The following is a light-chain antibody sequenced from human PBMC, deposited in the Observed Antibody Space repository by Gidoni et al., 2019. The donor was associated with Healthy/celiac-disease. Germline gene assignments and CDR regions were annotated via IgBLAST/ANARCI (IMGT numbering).Light chain of an antibody. CDR3: QQSYSTPLT. CDR2: AAS. Sequence: DIQMTQSPSSLSASVGDRVTITGRASQSISSYLNWYQQKPGKAPKLLIYAASSLQSGVPSRFRGSGSGPDFTLTIRSLQPEDFATYYCQQSYSTPLTFGGGTKVEIK. V-gene: IGKV1-39*01. J-gene: IGKJ4*01. CDR1: QSISSY.